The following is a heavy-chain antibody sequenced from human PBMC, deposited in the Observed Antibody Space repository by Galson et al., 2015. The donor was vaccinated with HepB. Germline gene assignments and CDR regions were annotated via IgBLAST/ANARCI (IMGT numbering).Heavy chain of an antibody. V-gene: IGHV3-23*01. J-gene: IGHJ4*02. D-gene: IGHD3-16*01. Sequence: LRLSCAASGFRFNMYTMTWVRQAPGQGLEWVSSISGGGEITYFADSVRDRFNIFRDNSQNTLHLQMNRLRAEDTAIYYCAKVAILGATPHYFDSLGQGTLVTVSS. CDR1: GFRFNMYT. CDR3: AKVAILGATPHYFDS. CDR2: ISGGGEIT.